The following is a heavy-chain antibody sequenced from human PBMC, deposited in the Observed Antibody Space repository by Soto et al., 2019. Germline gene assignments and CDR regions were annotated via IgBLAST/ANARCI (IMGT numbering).Heavy chain of an antibody. CDR2: TYYRSKWYY. CDR3: ARGEQYSGRIFDY. J-gene: IGHJ4*01. D-gene: IGHD1-26*01. CDR1: GDSVSSNSAG. V-gene: IGHV6-1*01. Sequence: SQTLSLTCAITGDSVSSNSAGWSWVRQSPSRGLEWLGRTYYRSKWYYEYAVSVRGRITINPDTSKNQYSLQLNSVTPEDTAVYFCARGEQYSGRIFDYWGQGTLVSVTA.